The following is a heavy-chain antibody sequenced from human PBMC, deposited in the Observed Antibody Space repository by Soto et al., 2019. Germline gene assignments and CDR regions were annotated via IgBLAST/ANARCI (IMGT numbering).Heavy chain of an antibody. CDR1: GYTFTSYD. J-gene: IGHJ6*03. D-gene: IGHD3-9*01. V-gene: IGHV1-8*01. CDR3: ARAKKEYYDILTGYYNAAYYYYMDV. Sequence: AASVKVSCKASGYTFTSYDINWVRQATGQGLEWMGWMNPNSGNTGYAQKFQGRVTMTRNTSISTAYMELSSLRSEDTAVYYCARAKKEYYDILTGYYNAAYYYYMDVWGKGTTVTVSS. CDR2: MNPNSGNT.